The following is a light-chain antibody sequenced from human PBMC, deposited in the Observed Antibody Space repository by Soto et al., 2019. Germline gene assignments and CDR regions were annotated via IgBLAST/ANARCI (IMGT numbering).Light chain of an antibody. Sequence: SSLTQPASPSGSPGQSIPLSCPGKSSDFGSYNLVSWYQQYPGKAPKLMIYEGSKRPSGVSNRFSGSKSGNTASLTISGLQAEDEADYYCCSYAGSRTPNVFGTGTKVTVL. J-gene: IGLJ1*01. CDR2: EGS. V-gene: IGLV2-23*01. CDR3: CSYAGSRTPNV. CDR1: SSDFGSYNL.